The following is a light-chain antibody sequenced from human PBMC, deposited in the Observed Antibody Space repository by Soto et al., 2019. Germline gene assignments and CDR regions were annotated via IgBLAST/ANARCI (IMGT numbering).Light chain of an antibody. V-gene: IGLV5-39*01. CDR3: AICDSSTFV. CDR2: YRSDSDK. J-gene: IGLJ2*01. Sequence: QPVLTQPTSLSASPGASARFTCTLRSGINVGTDRIDWYQQKPVSPPRYLLRYRSDSDKQQGSGVHSRFSGSKDASTNACLLLISGLHSEDESDYYCAICDSSTFVFAAGTKLAV. CDR1: SGINVGTDR.